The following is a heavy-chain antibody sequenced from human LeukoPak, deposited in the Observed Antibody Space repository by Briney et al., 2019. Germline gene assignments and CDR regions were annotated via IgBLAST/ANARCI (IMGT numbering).Heavy chain of an antibody. Sequence: GGSLGLSCAASGFSFSSYAMSWVRQAPGKGLEWVAFIRYDGSNKYYADSVKGRFTISRDNSKNTLYLQMNGLRAEDTAVYYCAKVTAMGYHWGQGTLVTVSS. V-gene: IGHV3-30*02. CDR3: AKVTAMGYH. J-gene: IGHJ5*02. CDR2: IRYDGSNK. CDR1: GFSFSSYA. D-gene: IGHD2-8*01.